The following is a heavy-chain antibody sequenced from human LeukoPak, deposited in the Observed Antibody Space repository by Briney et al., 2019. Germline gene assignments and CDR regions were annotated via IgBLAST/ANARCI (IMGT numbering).Heavy chain of an antibody. D-gene: IGHD6-6*01. Sequence: GGSLRLSCAASGFTFDDYTMHWVRQAPGKGLEWVSLISWDGGSTYYADSVKGRFTISRDNSKNSLYLQMNSLRTEDTALYYCAKDSPMYSSSYFDYWGQGTLVTVSS. J-gene: IGHJ4*02. V-gene: IGHV3-43*01. CDR2: ISWDGGST. CDR3: AKDSPMYSSSYFDY. CDR1: GFTFDDYT.